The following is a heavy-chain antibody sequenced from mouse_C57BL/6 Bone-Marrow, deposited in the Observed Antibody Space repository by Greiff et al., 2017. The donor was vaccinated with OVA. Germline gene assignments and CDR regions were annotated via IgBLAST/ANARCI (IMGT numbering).Heavy chain of an antibody. CDR2: IDPETGGT. D-gene: IGHD2-1*01. V-gene: IGHV1-15*01. J-gene: IGHJ2*01. CDR1: GYTFTDYE. Sequence: QVQLQQSGAELVRPGASVTLSCKASGYTFTDYEMHWVKQTPVHGLEWIGAIDPETGGTAYNQKFKGKAILTAEKSSSTAYMELLSLTSEDSAFYYCTPRYYFFDYWGQGTTLTVSS. CDR3: TPRYYFFDY.